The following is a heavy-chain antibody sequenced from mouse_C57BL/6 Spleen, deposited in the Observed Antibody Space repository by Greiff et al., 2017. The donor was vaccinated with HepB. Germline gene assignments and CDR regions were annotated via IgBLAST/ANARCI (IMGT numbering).Heavy chain of an antibody. CDR1: GYAFSSSW. CDR2: IYPGDGGT. J-gene: IGHJ4*01. CDR3: ARSYYAMDY. Sequence: VQLQQSGPELVKPGASVKISCKASGYAFSSSWMNWVKQRPGKGLEWIGRIYPGDGGTNYNGKFKGKATLTADNSSSTAYMQLSSRTSEDSAVFFCARSYYAMDYWGQGTAVTVSS. V-gene: IGHV1-82*01.